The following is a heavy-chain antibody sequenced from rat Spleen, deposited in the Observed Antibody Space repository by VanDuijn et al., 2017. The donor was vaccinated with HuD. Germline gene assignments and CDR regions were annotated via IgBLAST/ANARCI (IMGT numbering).Heavy chain of an antibody. J-gene: IGHJ2*01. CDR1: GFTFSSFP. CDR2: ISSGGGGT. Sequence: EVQLVESGGGLVQPGRSLKLSCAASGFTFSSFPMAWVRQAPKKGLEWVASISSGGGGTYYPDSVKGRFTISRVNAKSTLYLQMDSLRSEDTATYYGAILKGYDVTYYYPYYFDYWGQGVMVTVSS. D-gene: IGHD1-12*02. CDR3: AILKGYDVTYYYPYYFDY. V-gene: IGHV5-25*01.